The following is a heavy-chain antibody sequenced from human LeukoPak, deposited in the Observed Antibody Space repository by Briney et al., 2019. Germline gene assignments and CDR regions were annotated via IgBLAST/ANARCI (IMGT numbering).Heavy chain of an antibody. CDR1: GFSFSSYG. J-gene: IGHJ4*02. D-gene: IGHD6-19*01. CDR2: ISGRGVNT. V-gene: IGHV3-23*01. Sequence: GGSLRLSCAASGFSFSSYGMSWVRQAPGKGLEWVSAISGRGVNTYYADSVKGRFSISRDSSKTTLYLQMNSLRVDDTAVYYCTKYLTVAGTPADYWGQGTLVTVSS. CDR3: TKYLTVAGTPADY.